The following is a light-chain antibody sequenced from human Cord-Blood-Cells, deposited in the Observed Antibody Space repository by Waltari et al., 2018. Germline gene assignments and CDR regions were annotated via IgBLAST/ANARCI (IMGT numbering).Light chain of an antibody. CDR2: DVS. Sequence: PRSVSGSPGQSVTISCTGTSSDVGGSNYVSWYQQHPGKAPKLMIYDVSKRPSGVPDRFSGSKSGNTASLTISGLQAEDEADYYCCSYAGSYTYVFGTGTKVTVL. CDR3: CSYAGSYTYV. CDR1: SSDVGGSNY. V-gene: IGLV2-11*01. J-gene: IGLJ1*01.